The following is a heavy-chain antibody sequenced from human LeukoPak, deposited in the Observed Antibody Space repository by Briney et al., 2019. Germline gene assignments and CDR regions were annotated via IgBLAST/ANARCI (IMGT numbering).Heavy chain of an antibody. D-gene: IGHD3-3*01. CDR1: GFTFSSYG. J-gene: IGHJ4*02. V-gene: IGHV3-33*06. Sequence: GGSLRLSCAASGFTFSSYGMHWVRQAPGKGLEWVAVIWYDGSNKYYADSVKGRYTISRDNSKNTLYLQMNSLRAEDTAVYYCAKDESYYDFWSGYYQYYFDYWGQGTLVTVSS. CDR2: IWYDGSNK. CDR3: AKDESYYDFWSGYYQYYFDY.